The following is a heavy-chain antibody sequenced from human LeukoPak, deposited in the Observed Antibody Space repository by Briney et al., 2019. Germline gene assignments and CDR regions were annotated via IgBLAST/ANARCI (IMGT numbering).Heavy chain of an antibody. CDR2: IYHTGST. Sequence: SETLSLTCTVSGGSISSSSYYWVRIRQPPGKGLEWIGTIYHTGSTYYNPSLKSRVAISVDTSKSHLSLKLTSVTAADTAVYFCARHWGSTMTHLDYWGQGTLVTVSS. CDR3: ARHWGSTMTHLDY. V-gene: IGHV4-39*01. D-gene: IGHD3-22*01. CDR1: GGSISSSSYY. J-gene: IGHJ4*02.